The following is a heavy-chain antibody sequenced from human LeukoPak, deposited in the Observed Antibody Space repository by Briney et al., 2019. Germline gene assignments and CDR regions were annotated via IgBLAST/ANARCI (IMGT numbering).Heavy chain of an antibody. D-gene: IGHD3-10*02. V-gene: IGHV3-48*03. Sequence: GGSLRLSCAASGFTFTNYAMNWVRQAPGKGLEWVSYISSSGSTIYYADSVKGRFTISRDNAKNSLYLQMNSLRAEDTAVYYCAELGITMIGGVWGKGTTVTISS. CDR2: ISSSGSTI. CDR3: AELGITMIGGV. CDR1: GFTFTNYA. J-gene: IGHJ6*04.